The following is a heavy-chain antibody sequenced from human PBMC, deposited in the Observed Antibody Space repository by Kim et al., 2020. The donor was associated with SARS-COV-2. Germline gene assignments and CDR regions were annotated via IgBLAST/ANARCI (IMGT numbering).Heavy chain of an antibody. CDR1: GFTVSSNY. D-gene: IGHD6-6*01. V-gene: IGHV3-53*01. J-gene: IGHJ6*02. Sequence: GGSLRLSCAASGFTVSSNYMSWVRQAPGKGLEWVSVIYSGGSTYYADSVKGRFTISRDNSKNTLYLQMNSLRAEDTAVYYCAGDHIVGSSSSSEYYYYGMDVWGQGTTVTVSS. CDR3: AGDHIVGSSSSSEYYYYGMDV. CDR2: IYSGGST.